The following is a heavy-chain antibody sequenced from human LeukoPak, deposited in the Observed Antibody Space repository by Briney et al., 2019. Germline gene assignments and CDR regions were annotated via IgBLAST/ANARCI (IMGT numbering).Heavy chain of an antibody. CDR2: IYSGGST. J-gene: IGHJ4*02. CDR3: AREGDGFFDY. CDR1: GYTFTSYY. V-gene: IGHV3-53*01. D-gene: IGHD2-21*02. Sequence: SCKASGYTFTSYYMHWVRQAPGKGLEWVSVIYSGGSTYYADSVKGRFTISRDNSENTLYLQMNSLRAEDTAVYYCAREGDGFFDYWGQGTLVTVSS.